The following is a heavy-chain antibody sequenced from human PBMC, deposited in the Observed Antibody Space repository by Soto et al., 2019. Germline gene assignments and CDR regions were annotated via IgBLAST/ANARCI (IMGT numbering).Heavy chain of an antibody. CDR3: ARAPRGNYGYPSYFDY. CDR1: GGSIGTSNW. Sequence: SETLSLTCAVSGGSIGTSNWWSWVRQPPGKGLEWIGEVYHSGSTNYNPSFKSRVAMSVDKSKNQFSLKLNSVTAADTALYYCARAPRGNYGYPSYFDYWGQG. D-gene: IGHD3-10*01. J-gene: IGHJ4*02. CDR2: VYHSGST. V-gene: IGHV4-4*02.